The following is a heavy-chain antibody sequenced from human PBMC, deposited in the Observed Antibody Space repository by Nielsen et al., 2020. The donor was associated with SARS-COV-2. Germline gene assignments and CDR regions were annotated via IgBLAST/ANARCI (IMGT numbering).Heavy chain of an antibody. V-gene: IGHV3-11*04. CDR3: ARDPYYGSGTYRFYGMDL. D-gene: IGHD3-10*01. Sequence: GESLKISCAASGFTVSGNYMGWVRQAPGKGLEWVSYISSSGSTIYYADSVRGRFTISRDNAKNSLYLQMDSLRAEDTALYYCARDPYYGSGTYRFYGMDLWGQGTTVTVSS. CDR1: GFTVSGNY. CDR2: ISSSGSTI. J-gene: IGHJ6*02.